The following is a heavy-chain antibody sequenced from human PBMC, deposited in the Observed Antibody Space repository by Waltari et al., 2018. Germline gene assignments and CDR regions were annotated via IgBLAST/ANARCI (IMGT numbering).Heavy chain of an antibody. J-gene: IGHJ4*02. Sequence: QVQLQESGPGLVKPSETLSLTCAVSGGPISSSYWNWIRQSPGKGLEWIGYIHYSGSTNYNPSLKSRVTISLDTSKNHFSLQLKSVNAADTAVYYCSTGQGWTSDYWGQGTLVTVSS. CDR1: GGPISSSY. CDR3: STGQGWTSDY. V-gene: IGHV4-59*01. CDR2: IHYSGST.